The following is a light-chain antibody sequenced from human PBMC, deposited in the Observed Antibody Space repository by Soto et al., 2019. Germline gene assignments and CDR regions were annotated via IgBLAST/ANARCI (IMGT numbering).Light chain of an antibody. V-gene: IGLV7-43*01. CDR2: STS. J-gene: IGLJ2*01. Sequence: QAVVTQEPSLTVSPGRTVTLTCASSTGAVTSGYYPNWFQQKPGQPPRPLIYSTSNRHSWTPARFSGSLFGGKAALTLSGGKPEAEADKSCLVCYGVHVVFGGGTKLTV. CDR3: LVCYGVHVV. CDR1: TGAVTSGYY.